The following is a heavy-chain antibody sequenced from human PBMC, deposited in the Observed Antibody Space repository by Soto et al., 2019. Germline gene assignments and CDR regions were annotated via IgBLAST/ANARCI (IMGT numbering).Heavy chain of an antibody. D-gene: IGHD2-15*01. J-gene: IGHJ3*02. V-gene: IGHV3-23*01. CDR1: GFTFSSYA. CDR2: ISGSGGST. Sequence: GSLRLSCAASGFTFSSYAMSWVRQAPGKGLEWVSAISGSGGSTYYADSVKGRFTISRDNSKNTLYLQMNSLRAEDTAVYYCAKDRLGYCSGGSCYHDAFDIWGQGTMVTVSS. CDR3: AKDRLGYCSGGSCYHDAFDI.